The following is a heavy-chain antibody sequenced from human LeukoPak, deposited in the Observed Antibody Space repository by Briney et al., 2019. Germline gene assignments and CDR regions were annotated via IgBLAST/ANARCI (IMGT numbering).Heavy chain of an antibody. Sequence: SETLSLTCTVSGGSISSYYWSWLRQPPGKGLEWIGYIYYSGSTNYNPSLKSRVTISVDTSKNQFSLKLSSVTAADTAVYYCARWFAAHDYWGQGTLVTVSS. CDR3: ARWFAAHDY. V-gene: IGHV4-59*08. J-gene: IGHJ4*02. CDR2: IYYSGST. D-gene: IGHD3-10*01. CDR1: GGSISSYY.